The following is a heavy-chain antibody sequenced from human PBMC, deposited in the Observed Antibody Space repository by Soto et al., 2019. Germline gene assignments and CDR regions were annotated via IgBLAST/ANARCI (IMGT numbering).Heavy chain of an antibody. Sequence: VASVKVSCKASGYTLTNSGINWVRQAPGQGLEWMGWISTYNGNKNYAEKFHGRVTMTTDTSTSTAYMELRSLRSDDTAVYYCARRYGDPSSAAGFDYWGQGTLVTVS. J-gene: IGHJ4*02. D-gene: IGHD4-17*01. CDR2: ISTYNGNK. CDR1: GYTLTNSG. V-gene: IGHV1-18*01. CDR3: ARRYGDPSSAAGFDY.